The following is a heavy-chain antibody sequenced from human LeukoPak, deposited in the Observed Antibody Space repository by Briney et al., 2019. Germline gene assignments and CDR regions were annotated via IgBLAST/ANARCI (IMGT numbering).Heavy chain of an antibody. J-gene: IGHJ6*02. D-gene: IGHD3-10*01. Sequence: ASVKVSCKASGGTFSSYAISWVRQASGQGLEWMGGIIPIFGTANYAQKFQGRVTITADESTSTAYMELSSLRSEDTAVYYCARVSGSGTNYYYYYGMDVWGQGTTVTVSS. V-gene: IGHV1-69*01. CDR3: ARVSGSGTNYYYYYGMDV. CDR2: IIPIFGTA. CDR1: GGTFSSYA.